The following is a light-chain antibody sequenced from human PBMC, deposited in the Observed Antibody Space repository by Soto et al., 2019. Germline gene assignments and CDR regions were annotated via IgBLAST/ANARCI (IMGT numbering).Light chain of an antibody. Sequence: QSVLTQPPSESEAPRQRVTISCSGSSSNIGNNAVNWYQQLPGKAPKLLIYYDDLLPSGVSDRFSGSKSGTSASLAISGLQPEDEADYYCAAWDDNLNGYVFGTGIQLTVL. V-gene: IGLV1-36*01. J-gene: IGLJ1*01. CDR1: SSNIGNNA. CDR2: YDD. CDR3: AAWDDNLNGYV.